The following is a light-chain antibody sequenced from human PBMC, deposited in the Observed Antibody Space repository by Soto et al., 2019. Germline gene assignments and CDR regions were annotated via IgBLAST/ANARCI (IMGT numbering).Light chain of an antibody. CDR3: QQYGGSPTWT. CDR2: GTS. Sequence: ETVLTQSPATLSLSPGERATLSCRTSQSVSSSYLAWYQQKPGQAPRLLIHGTSTRATGVPNRFSGSGCGTDFTLTISGLEAEDVAVYYCQQYGGSPTWTFGQGTKVEIK. V-gene: IGKV3-20*01. CDR1: QSVSSSY. J-gene: IGKJ1*01.